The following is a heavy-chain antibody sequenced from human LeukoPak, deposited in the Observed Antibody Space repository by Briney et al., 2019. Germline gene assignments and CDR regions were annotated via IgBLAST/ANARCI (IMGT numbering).Heavy chain of an antibody. V-gene: IGHV4-59*08. Sequence: PSETLSLTCTVSVGSISSYYWSWIRQPPGKGLEWIGYIYYSGSTNYNPSLKSRVTISVDTSKNQFSLTLSSVTAADTAVYYCARQRVEMATIDDAFDIWGQGTMVTVSS. J-gene: IGHJ3*02. D-gene: IGHD5-24*01. CDR2: IYYSGST. CDR3: ARQRVEMATIDDAFDI. CDR1: VGSISSYY.